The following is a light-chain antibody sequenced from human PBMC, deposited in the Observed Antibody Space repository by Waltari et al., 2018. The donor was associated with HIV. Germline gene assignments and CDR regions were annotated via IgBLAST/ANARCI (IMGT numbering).Light chain of an antibody. V-gene: IGKV3-15*01. J-gene: IGKJ1*01. CDR2: GAS. Sequence: EIVMTQSPATLSVSPGERATLSCRASQSVSSNLAWYQQKPGQAPRRLIYGASTRATGIPARFSGSGSGTEFTLTISSLQSEDFAVYYCQQYNNWPPAFGQGTKVEIK. CDR3: QQYNNWPPA. CDR1: QSVSSN.